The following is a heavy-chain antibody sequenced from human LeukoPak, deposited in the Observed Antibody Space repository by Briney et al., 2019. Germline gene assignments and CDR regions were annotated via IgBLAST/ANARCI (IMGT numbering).Heavy chain of an antibody. CDR3: ARVIAAAGLYGMDV. Sequence: PSETLSLTCTVSGGSVSSGSYYWSWIRQPPGKGLAWIGYIYYSGSTKYNPSLKSRVTISVDTSKNQFSLKLSSVTAADTAVYFCARVIAAAGLYGMDVWGQGTTVTVSS. CDR1: GGSVSSGSYY. V-gene: IGHV4-61*01. J-gene: IGHJ6*02. D-gene: IGHD6-13*01. CDR2: IYYSGST.